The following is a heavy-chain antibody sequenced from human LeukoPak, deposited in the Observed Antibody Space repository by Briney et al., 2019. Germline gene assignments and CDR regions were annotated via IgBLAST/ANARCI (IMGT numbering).Heavy chain of an antibody. D-gene: IGHD1-26*01. J-gene: IGHJ5*01. CDR3: ARDYGSFKGGRHFDS. CDR1: GGSISNSGFH. V-gene: IGHV4-39*07. Sequence: SETLSLTCTVSGGSISNSGFHWGWIRQAPGKGLEWIGSIHYGGSTYYSPSLKSRVTISVDTSKNQFSLKLSSVTAADTAVYYCARDYGSFKGGRHFDSWGQGILVTVSS. CDR2: IHYGGST.